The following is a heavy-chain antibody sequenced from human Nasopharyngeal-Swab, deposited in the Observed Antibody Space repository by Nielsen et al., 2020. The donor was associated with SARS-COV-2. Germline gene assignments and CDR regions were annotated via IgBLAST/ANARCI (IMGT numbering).Heavy chain of an antibody. Sequence: GGSLRLSCSASGFTFNSYAMHWVRQAPGKGLEYVSAISSNGGSTYYADSVKGRFTISRDNSKNTLYLQMSSLRAEDTAVYYCVKGAAVAGIFLDYWGQGTLVTVSS. D-gene: IGHD6-19*01. J-gene: IGHJ4*02. CDR1: GFTFNSYA. CDR3: VKGAAVAGIFLDY. V-gene: IGHV3-64D*08. CDR2: ISSNGGST.